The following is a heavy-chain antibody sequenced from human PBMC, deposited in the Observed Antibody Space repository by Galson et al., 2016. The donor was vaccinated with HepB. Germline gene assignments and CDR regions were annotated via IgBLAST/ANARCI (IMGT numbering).Heavy chain of an antibody. CDR1: GVSTRSNIR. Sequence: SETLSLTCAVSGVSTRSNIRWTWVRQPPGKRLEWIGEIYRDGNTNYTPSLKNRVTMSIDTAKNQFSLNVDSFTAADTAVYYCARSWLQFNFDHWGQGALVTVSS. CDR2: IYRDGNT. J-gene: IGHJ4*02. V-gene: IGHV4-4*02. D-gene: IGHD6-19*01. CDR3: ARSWLQFNFDH.